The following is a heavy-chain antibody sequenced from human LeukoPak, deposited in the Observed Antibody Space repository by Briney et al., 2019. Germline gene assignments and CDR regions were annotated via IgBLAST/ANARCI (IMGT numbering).Heavy chain of an antibody. CDR3: ARENTLVRGTRNPFDY. V-gene: IGHV6-1*01. D-gene: IGHD3-10*01. Sequence: SQTLSLTCAISGDSVSSNDAAWNWIRQSPSRGLEWLGRTFYRSKWYYDSAVSVKSRITINPDTSKNQFSLQLNSVTPEDAAVYYCARENTLVRGTRNPFDYWGRGTLVTVSS. J-gene: IGHJ4*02. CDR2: TFYRSKWYY. CDR1: GDSVSSNDAA.